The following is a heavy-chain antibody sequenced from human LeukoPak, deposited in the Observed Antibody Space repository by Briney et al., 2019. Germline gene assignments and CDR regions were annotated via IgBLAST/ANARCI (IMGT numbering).Heavy chain of an antibody. V-gene: IGHV1-69*13. CDR3: ARGSTVIRPELGRLWTPTTTFGY. Sequence: SVKVSCKASGGTFSSYAISWVRQAPGQGLEWMGGIIPIFGTANYAQKFQGRVTITADESTSTAYMELSSLRSEDTAVYYCARGSTVIRPELGRLWTPTTTFGYWGQGTLVTVSS. CDR2: IIPIFGTA. D-gene: IGHD3-10*01. J-gene: IGHJ4*02. CDR1: GGTFSSYA.